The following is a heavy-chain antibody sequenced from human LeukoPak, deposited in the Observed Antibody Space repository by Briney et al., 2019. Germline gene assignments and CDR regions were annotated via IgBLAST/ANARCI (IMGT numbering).Heavy chain of an antibody. Sequence: GGSLRLSCAASQFSFSIYAMSWVRQAPGKGLEWVSSITSSGEGTYYTGSVNGRFTISRDNSKNTLYLQMNSLRAEDTAVYYCARGFDYYDSSGYNYWGQGTLVTVSS. D-gene: IGHD3-22*01. CDR1: QFSFSIYA. J-gene: IGHJ4*02. CDR3: ARGFDYYDSSGYNY. CDR2: ITSSGEGT. V-gene: IGHV3-23*01.